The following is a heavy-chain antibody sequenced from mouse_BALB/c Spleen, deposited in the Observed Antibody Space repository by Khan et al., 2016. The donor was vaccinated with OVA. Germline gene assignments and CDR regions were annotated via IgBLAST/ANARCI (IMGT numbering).Heavy chain of an antibody. D-gene: IGHD1-1*01. CDR3: ARNFLYYYGSSPFAY. CDR1: GYTFTDYS. Sequence: QSQLVQSGPELKKPGETVKISCKASGYTFTDYSMHWVKQAPGKGLKWMGWINTETGEPTYADDFKGRFAFSLETSASTAYLQINNLKNEDTATXFCARNFLYYYGSSPFAYLGQGTLVTVSA. V-gene: IGHV9-2-1*01. J-gene: IGHJ3*01. CDR2: INTETGEP.